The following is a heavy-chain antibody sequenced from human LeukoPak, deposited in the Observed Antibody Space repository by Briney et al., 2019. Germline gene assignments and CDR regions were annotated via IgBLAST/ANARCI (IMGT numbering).Heavy chain of an antibody. CDR1: GGSISSGGYY. CDR3: AGERRNYDYVWGSYRNIDY. J-gene: IGHJ4*02. Sequence: SETLSLTCTVSGGSISSGGYYWSWIRQHPGKGLEWIGYIYYSGSTYYNPSLKSRVTISVDTSKNQFSLKLSSVTATDTAVYYCAGERRNYDYVWGSYRNIDYWGQGTLVTVSS. CDR2: IYYSGST. D-gene: IGHD3-16*02. V-gene: IGHV4-31*03.